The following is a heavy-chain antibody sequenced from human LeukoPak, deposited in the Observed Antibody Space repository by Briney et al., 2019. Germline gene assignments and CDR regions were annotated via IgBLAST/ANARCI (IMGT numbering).Heavy chain of an antibody. J-gene: IGHJ5*02. Sequence: PSETLSLTCTVSGGSISSYYWSWIRQPPGKGLEWIGEINHSGSTNYNPSLKSRVTISVDTSKNQFSLKLSSVTAADTAVYYCARGKPTYDYVWGSYRYNWFDPWGQGTLVTVSS. CDR2: INHSGST. CDR1: GGSISSYY. CDR3: ARGKPTYDYVWGSYRYNWFDP. V-gene: IGHV4-34*01. D-gene: IGHD3-16*02.